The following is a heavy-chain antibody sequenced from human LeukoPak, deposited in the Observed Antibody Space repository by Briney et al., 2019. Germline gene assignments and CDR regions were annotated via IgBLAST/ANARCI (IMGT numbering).Heavy chain of an antibody. CDR1: GGSISSYY. CDR2: IYTSGST. D-gene: IGHD2-2*01. V-gene: IGHV4-4*07. Sequence: SETLSLTCTVSGGSISSYYWSWIRQPAGKGLDWIGRIYTSGSTNYNPSLKSRVTMSVDTSKNQFSLKLSSVTAADTAVYYCARLYCSSTSCYPHFSDYWGPGTLVTVSS. J-gene: IGHJ4*02. CDR3: ARLYCSSTSCYPHFSDY.